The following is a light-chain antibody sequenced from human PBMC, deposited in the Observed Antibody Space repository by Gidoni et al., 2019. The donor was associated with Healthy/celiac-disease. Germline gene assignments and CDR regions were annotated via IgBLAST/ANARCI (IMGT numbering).Light chain of an antibody. Sequence: IQLTQSPSSLSASVGDRVTITCRASQGISSYLAWYQQKPGKAPKLLIYAASTLQSGVPSRFRGSGSGTDFTLTISSLQPEDFATYYCQQHNSYPGTFGPGTKVDIK. CDR2: AAS. J-gene: IGKJ3*01. V-gene: IGKV1-9*01. CDR1: QGISSY. CDR3: QQHNSYPGT.